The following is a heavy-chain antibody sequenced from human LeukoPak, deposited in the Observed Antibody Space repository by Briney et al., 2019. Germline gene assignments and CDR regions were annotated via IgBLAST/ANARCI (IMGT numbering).Heavy chain of an antibody. CDR2: ISSRSSYI. J-gene: IGHJ4*02. CDR1: GFTFSSYS. D-gene: IGHD1-26*01. CDR3: ARENSGSYYQFDC. V-gene: IGHV3-21*01. Sequence: GGSLRLSCAASGFTFSSYSMNWVRQAPGKGLEWVSSISSRSSYIYYADSVKGRFTISRDNAKNSLYLQMNSLRPEDTAVYYCARENSGSYYQFDCWGQGTLVTVSS.